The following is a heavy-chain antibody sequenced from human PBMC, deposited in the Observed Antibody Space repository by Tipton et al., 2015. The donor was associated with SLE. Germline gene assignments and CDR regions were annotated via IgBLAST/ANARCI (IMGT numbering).Heavy chain of an antibody. CDR2: INYLGNT. CDR1: GYSVSIHY. CDR3: VRSWPGME. Sequence: SLTCAVSGYSVSIHYWSWIRQPPGKGLEWIGYINYLGNTDYNPSLKRRVTISADTSKSQFSLTLNFVTAADTAVYFCVRSWPGMEWGQGTLVTVSS. V-gene: IGHV4-59*02. D-gene: IGHD3-3*01. J-gene: IGHJ4*02.